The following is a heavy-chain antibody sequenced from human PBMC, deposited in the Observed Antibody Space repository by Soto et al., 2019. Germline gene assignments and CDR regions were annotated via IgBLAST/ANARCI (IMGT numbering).Heavy chain of an antibody. CDR3: ARLGATTDYYGMDV. D-gene: IGHD1-26*01. CDR1: GGSISSYY. CDR2: IFYSGST. Sequence: PSETLSLTCTVSGGSISSYYWSWIRQPPGKGLEWIGYIFYSGSTNYNPSLKSRVTISVDTSKNQFSLKLSSVTAADTAVYYCARLGATTDYYGMDVWGQGTTVTVSS. J-gene: IGHJ6*02. V-gene: IGHV4-59*01.